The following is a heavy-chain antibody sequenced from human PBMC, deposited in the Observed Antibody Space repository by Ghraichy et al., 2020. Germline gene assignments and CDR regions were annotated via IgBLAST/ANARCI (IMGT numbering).Heavy chain of an antibody. Sequence: SQTLSLTCTVSGGSISSSSYYWGWIRQPPGKGLEWIGSIYYSGSTYYNPSLKSRVTISVDTSKNQFSLKLSSVTAADTAVYYCARHFSGNSEAFDIWGQGTMVTVSS. J-gene: IGHJ3*02. CDR1: GGSISSSSYY. V-gene: IGHV4-39*01. D-gene: IGHD4-23*01. CDR2: IYYSGST. CDR3: ARHFSGNSEAFDI.